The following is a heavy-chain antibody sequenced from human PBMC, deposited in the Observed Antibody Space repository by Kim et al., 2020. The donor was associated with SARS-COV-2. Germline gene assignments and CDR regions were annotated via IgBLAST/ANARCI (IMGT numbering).Heavy chain of an antibody. CDR3: ARDPNWGDAFDI. D-gene: IGHD7-27*01. J-gene: IGHJ3*02. CDR1: GFTFSSYE. V-gene: IGHV3-48*03. CDR2: ISSSGSTI. Sequence: GGSLRLSCAASGFTFSSYEMNWVRQAPGKGLELVSYISSSGSTIYYADSVKGRFTISRDNAKNSLYLQMNSLRAEDTAVYYCARDPNWGDAFDIWGQGTMVTVSS.